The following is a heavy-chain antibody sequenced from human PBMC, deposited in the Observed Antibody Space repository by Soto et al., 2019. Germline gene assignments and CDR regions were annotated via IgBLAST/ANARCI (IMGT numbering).Heavy chain of an antibody. D-gene: IGHD1-26*01. CDR3: ARSGGLTPRDAFDI. V-gene: IGHV1-69*02. Sequence: GASVKVSCKASGGTFSSYTISWLRQAPGQGLEWMGRIIPILGIANYAQKFQGRVTITADKSTSTAYMELSSLRSEDTAVYYCARSGGLTPRDAFDIWGQGTMVTVSS. J-gene: IGHJ3*02. CDR2: IIPILGIA. CDR1: GGTFSSYT.